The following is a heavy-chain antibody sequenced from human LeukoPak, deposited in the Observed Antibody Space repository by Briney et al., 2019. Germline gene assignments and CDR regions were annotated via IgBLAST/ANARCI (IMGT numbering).Heavy chain of an antibody. J-gene: IGHJ4*02. CDR3: AKPVRFLEWLLDY. CDR2: IRYDGSNK. V-gene: IGHV3-30*02. Sequence: GGSLRLSCAASGFTFSSYGMHWVRQAPGKGLEWVAFIRYDGSNKYYADSVKGRFTISRDNSKNTLYLQMNSLRAEDTAVYYCAKPVRFLEWLLDYWGQGTLVTVSS. D-gene: IGHD3-3*01. CDR1: GFTFSSYG.